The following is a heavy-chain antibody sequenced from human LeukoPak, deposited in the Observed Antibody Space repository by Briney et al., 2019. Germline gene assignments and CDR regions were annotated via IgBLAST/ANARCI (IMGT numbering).Heavy chain of an antibody. CDR2: ISYGGSNK. J-gene: IGHJ4*02. Sequence: PSGRSLRLSCAASGFAFSSYAMHWVRQAPGKGLEWVAVISYGGSNKYYADSVKGRFTISRDNSKNTLYLQLNSLRAVDTAVYYCARDNDQQLILAAFFYFDYWGQGTLVTVSS. CDR1: GFAFSSYA. D-gene: IGHD2-2*01. V-gene: IGHV3-30-3*01. CDR3: ARDNDQQLILAAFFYFDY.